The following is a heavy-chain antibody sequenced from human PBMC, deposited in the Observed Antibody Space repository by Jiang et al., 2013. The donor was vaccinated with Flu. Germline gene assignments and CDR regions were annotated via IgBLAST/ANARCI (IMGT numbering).Heavy chain of an antibody. D-gene: IGHD3-10*01. CDR2: INPSGGST. J-gene: IGHJ4*02. Sequence: SVKVSCKASGYTFTNYYLHWVRQAPGQGLEWMGIINPSGGSTSYAQKFQGRVTMTRDTSTSTVYMELSSLRSEDTAVYYCARDRFSDYYGSGSYFDYWGQGTLVTVSS. CDR3: ARDRFSDYYGSGSYFDY. V-gene: IGHV1-46*01. CDR1: GYTFTNYY.